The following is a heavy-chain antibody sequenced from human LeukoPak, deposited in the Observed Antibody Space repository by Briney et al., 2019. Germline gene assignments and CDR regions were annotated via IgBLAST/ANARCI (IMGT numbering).Heavy chain of an antibody. CDR2: IYYGGST. Sequence: SETLSLTCTVSGDSISGNYYYWGWIRQPPGKGLEWIASIYYGGSTYYNLSLKSRVTISADTSKNQFSLRVTSVTAEDTAVYYCTRHEEYSYGRVNYWGQGTLVTVSS. CDR3: TRHEEYSYGRVNY. CDR1: GDSISGNYYY. D-gene: IGHD5-18*01. V-gene: IGHV4-39*01. J-gene: IGHJ4*02.